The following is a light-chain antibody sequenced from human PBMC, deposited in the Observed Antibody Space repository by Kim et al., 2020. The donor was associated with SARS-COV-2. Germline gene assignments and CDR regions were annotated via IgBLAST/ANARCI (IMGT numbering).Light chain of an antibody. Sequence: LSPGERATLSCRASQSVRSYLGWYRQKPGQAPRLLIYDTSNRAPGIPARFSGSGSGTDFTLTISSLEPEDFAIYYCQQRSVWPLTFGGGTKLEI. J-gene: IGKJ4*01. V-gene: IGKV3-11*01. CDR2: DTS. CDR3: QQRSVWPLT. CDR1: QSVRSY.